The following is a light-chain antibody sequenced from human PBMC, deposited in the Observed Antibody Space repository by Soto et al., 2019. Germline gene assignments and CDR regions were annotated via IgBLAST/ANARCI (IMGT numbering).Light chain of an antibody. V-gene: IGKV1-33*01. CDR1: QDIRKY. Sequence: DIQMTQSPSSLSASVGDRVTITCQASQDIRKYLNWYQQKPGKAPKLLIYDATNLETGVPSRFSGSGSGTDFTLTISSLQPEDIAIYYCQQYHNLLFSFGPGTKVDIK. CDR3: QQYHNLLFS. J-gene: IGKJ3*01. CDR2: DAT.